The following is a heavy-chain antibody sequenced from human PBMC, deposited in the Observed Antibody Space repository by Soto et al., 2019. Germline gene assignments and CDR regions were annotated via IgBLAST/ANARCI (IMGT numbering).Heavy chain of an antibody. CDR1: GFSLSTSGVG. CDR3: AHSGNHDYCDEGDYFDY. V-gene: IGHV2-5*02. Sequence: QITLKESGPTLVKPTQTLTLTCTFSGFSLSTSGVGVGWIRQPPGKALEWLALIYWDDDKRYSPSLKSRLTITKDTSKNQVVLTMTNMDPVDTATYYCAHSGNHDYCDEGDYFDYWGQGTLVTVSS. J-gene: IGHJ4*02. D-gene: IGHD4-17*01. CDR2: IYWDDDK.